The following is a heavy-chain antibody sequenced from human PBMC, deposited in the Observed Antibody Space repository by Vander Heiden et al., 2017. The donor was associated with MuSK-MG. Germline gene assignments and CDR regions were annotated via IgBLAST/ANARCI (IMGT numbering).Heavy chain of an antibody. J-gene: IGHJ4*02. D-gene: IGHD3-3*01. V-gene: IGHV4-38-2*01. CDR2: IYHSGST. Sequence: QVQLQESGPGLVKPSETLSLTCAVSGYSISSGYYWGWIRQPPGKGLEWIGSIYHSGSTYYNPSLKSRVTISVDTSKNQFSLKLSSVTAADKAVYYCARRSVTIFGVVQYFDYWGQGTLVTVSS. CDR3: ARRSVTIFGVVQYFDY. CDR1: GYSISSGYY.